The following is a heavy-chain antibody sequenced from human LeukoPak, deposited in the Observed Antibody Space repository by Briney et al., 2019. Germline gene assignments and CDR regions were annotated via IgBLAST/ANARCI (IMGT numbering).Heavy chain of an antibody. CDR3: ARGGDSSGWYERGFDP. V-gene: IGHV1-3*03. Sequence: ASVKVSFKSSGYTFTNYTMHWVRHAPGQSLEWMVWINTGYSNTKYSQEFQGRVTITRDTSASTVYMHLSSLKYEDMAVYYCARGGDSSGWYERGFDPWGQGTLVTVSS. D-gene: IGHD6-19*01. CDR1: GYTFTNYT. J-gene: IGHJ5*02. CDR2: INTGYSNT.